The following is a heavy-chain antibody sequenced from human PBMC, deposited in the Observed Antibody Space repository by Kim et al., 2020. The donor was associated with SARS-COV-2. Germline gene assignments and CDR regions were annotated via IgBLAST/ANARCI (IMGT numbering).Heavy chain of an antibody. V-gene: IGHV4-34*01. Sequence: SETLSLTCAVYGGSFSGYYWSWIRQPPGKGLEWIGEINHSGSTNYNPSLKSRVTISVDTSKNQFSLKLSSVTAADTAVYYCARGQGNPPRAMALYYYYYYMDVWGKGTTVTVSS. CDR1: GGSFSGYY. CDR3: ARGQGNPPRAMALYYYYYYMDV. CDR2: INHSGST. J-gene: IGHJ6*03. D-gene: IGHD5-18*01.